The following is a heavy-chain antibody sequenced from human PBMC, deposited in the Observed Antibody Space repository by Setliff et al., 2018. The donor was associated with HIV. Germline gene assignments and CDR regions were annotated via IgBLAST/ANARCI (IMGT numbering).Heavy chain of an antibody. V-gene: IGHV7-4-1*02. CDR1: ADTFTSYA. CDR2: INTNTGNP. J-gene: IGHJ4*02. D-gene: IGHD3-3*01. Sequence: ASVKVSCKASADTFTSYAMNWVRQAPGQGLEWMGWINTNTGNPTYAQGFTGRFVFSLDTSVSTAYLQISSLKAEDTAVYYCARGVWGDFWSGYHDYWGQGTLVTVSS. CDR3: ARGVWGDFWSGYHDY.